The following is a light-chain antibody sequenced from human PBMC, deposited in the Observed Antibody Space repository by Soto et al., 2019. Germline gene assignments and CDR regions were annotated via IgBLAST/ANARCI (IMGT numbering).Light chain of an antibody. CDR1: QNISAW. CDR2: KAS. Sequence: DIQMTQSPSSLSASVGDRVTIACRASQNISAWLAWYQQKPGKAPRLLIYKASTLEIGVPSRFSGSGSGTEFTLTISSLQPDDVAIYYCQQYNDYSWTVGQGTKVDIK. V-gene: IGKV1-5*03. CDR3: QQYNDYSWT. J-gene: IGKJ1*01.